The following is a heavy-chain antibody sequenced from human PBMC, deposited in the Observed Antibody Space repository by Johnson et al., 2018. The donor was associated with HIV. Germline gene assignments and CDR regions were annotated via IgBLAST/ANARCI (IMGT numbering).Heavy chain of an antibody. J-gene: IGHJ3*02. V-gene: IGHV3-15*01. CDR1: GFTVSSNY. D-gene: IGHD1-26*01. Sequence: EVQLVESGGGLIQPGGSLRLSCAASGFTVSSNYMSWVRQAPGKGLEWVGRIKSKTDGGTTDYAAPVKGRFTISRDDSKNTLYLQMNSLKTEDTAGYYCTTSVGATLRGAFDIWGQGTMVTVSS. CDR3: TTSVGATLRGAFDI. CDR2: IKSKTDGGTT.